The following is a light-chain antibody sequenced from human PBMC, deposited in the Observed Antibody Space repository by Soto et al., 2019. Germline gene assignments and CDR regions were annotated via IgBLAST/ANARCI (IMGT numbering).Light chain of an antibody. J-gene: IGKJ5*01. CDR2: NAS. V-gene: IGKV3-11*01. CDR3: QQRNSWQA. CDR1: QSVGSY. Sequence: EIVLTQSPDTLSLSPGERATLSSRASQSVGSYLAWYQQRPGQPPRLLIYNASNRATGIPARFSGSGSGTDFTLTIRSLEPEDFAVYYCQQRNSWQAFGQGTRLEIK.